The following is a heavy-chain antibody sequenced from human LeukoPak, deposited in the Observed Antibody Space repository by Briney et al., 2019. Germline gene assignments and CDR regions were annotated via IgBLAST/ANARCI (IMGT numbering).Heavy chain of an antibody. CDR2: VYTDDSDS. CDR3: ARRSSGRFFDY. V-gene: IGHV5-51*01. D-gene: IGHD2-15*01. J-gene: IGHJ4*02. CDR1: GYSFTSYL. Sequence: GESLKISCKGSGYSFTSYLIGWVRQMPGKGLEWMGIVYTDDSDSTYSPSFQGQVTISADKSIRTAYLQWSSLQASDTAMYYCARRSSGRFFDYWGQGTLDTVSS.